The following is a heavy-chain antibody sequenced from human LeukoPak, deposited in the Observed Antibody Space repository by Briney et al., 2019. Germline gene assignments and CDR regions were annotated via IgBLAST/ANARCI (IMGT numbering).Heavy chain of an antibody. CDR2: ISSSGDNT. V-gene: IGHV3-23*01. CDR3: AKLWQISKH. D-gene: IGHD2-2*01. Sequence: GGSLRLSCAASGFPFSSCAMSWLRQAPGKGLEWVSVISSSGDNTYYADSVKGRFTISRDNSKNTLYLQMNSLRAEDTAVYYCAKLWQISKHWGQGTLVTVSS. J-gene: IGHJ1*01. CDR1: GFPFSSCA.